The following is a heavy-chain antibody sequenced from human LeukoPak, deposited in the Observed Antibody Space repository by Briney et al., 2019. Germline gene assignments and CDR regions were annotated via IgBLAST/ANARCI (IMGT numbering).Heavy chain of an antibody. Sequence: PSETLSLTCTVSGGSISSYYWSWIRQPPGKGLEWIGDIYYSGSTNYNPSPTSRVTISFDTSKNKFSLTLSSVTAAETAVYYCAKDNYDSSGYYGYYFDYWGQGTLVTVSS. D-gene: IGHD3-22*01. CDR1: GGSISSYY. CDR2: IYYSGST. J-gene: IGHJ4*02. CDR3: AKDNYDSSGYYGYYFDY. V-gene: IGHV4-59*01.